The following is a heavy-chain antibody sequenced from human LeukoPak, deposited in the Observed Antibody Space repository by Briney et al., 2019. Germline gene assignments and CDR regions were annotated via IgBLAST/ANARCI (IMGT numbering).Heavy chain of an antibody. Sequence: GRSLRLSCAASGFTFSTHAMHWVRQAPGKGLEWVAVISYDGSNKSYADSVKGRFTISRDNSKNTLFLQMNSLRAEDTAVYYCARDDALGDNALDIWGQGTMVTVSS. CDR2: ISYDGSNK. V-gene: IGHV3-30*04. D-gene: IGHD3-16*01. CDR1: GFTFSTHA. CDR3: ARDDALGDNALDI. J-gene: IGHJ3*02.